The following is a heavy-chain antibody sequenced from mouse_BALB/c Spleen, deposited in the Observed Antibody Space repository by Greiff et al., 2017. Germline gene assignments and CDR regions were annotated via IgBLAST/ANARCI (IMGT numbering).Heavy chain of an antibody. Sequence: EVQLVESGPGLVKPSQSLSLTCTVTGYSITSDYAWNWIRQFPGNKLEWMGYISYSGSTSYNPSLKSRISITRDTSKNQFFLQLNSVTTEDTATYYCARTDYDYDEYAMDYWGQGTSVTVSS. D-gene: IGHD2-4*01. CDR1: GYSITSDYA. V-gene: IGHV3-2*02. J-gene: IGHJ4*01. CDR2: ISYSGST. CDR3: ARTDYDYDEYAMDY.